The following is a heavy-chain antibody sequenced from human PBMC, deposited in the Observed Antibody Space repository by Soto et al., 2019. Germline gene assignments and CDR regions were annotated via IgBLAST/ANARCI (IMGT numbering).Heavy chain of an antibody. J-gene: IGHJ6*02. Sequence: SQTLSLTCAISGDSVSSNSAAWNWIRQSPSRGLEWLGRTYYRSKWYNDYAVSVKSRITINPDTSKNQFSLQLNSVTPEDTAVYYCARVFLITFGGVIDHYYYYGMDVWGQGTTVTVSS. D-gene: IGHD3-16*02. CDR2: TYYRSKWYN. CDR1: GDSVSSNSAA. V-gene: IGHV6-1*01. CDR3: ARVFLITFGGVIDHYYYYGMDV.